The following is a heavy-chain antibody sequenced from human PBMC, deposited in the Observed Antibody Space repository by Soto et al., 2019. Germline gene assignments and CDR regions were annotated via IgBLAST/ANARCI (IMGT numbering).Heavy chain of an antibody. V-gene: IGHV1-18*01. CDR1: GYTFPNYG. CDR3: ARGSESFDL. J-gene: IGHJ4*02. D-gene: IGHD1-26*01. Sequence: QVLLMQSGPEVKKPGASVKVSCKDSGYTFPNYGISWVRQVPGQGLEWMGWISGYNGNTNYAPKIQGRVTVTRDTSTATAYMELRSMRSDDTAIYYCARGSESFDLWGQGTLVTVSS. CDR2: ISGYNGNT.